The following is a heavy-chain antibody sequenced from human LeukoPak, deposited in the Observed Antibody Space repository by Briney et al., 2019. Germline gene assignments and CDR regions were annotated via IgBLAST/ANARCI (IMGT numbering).Heavy chain of an antibody. CDR1: GASIISSSHY. CDR3: ARTVVAAKDYYYYMDV. J-gene: IGHJ6*03. D-gene: IGHD2-15*01. CDR2: INHSGST. V-gene: IGHV4-39*07. Sequence: SETLSLTCIVSGASIISSSHYWGWIRQPPGKGLEWIGEINHSGSTNYNPSLKSRVTISVDTSKNQFSLKLSSVTAADTAVYYCARTVVAAKDYYYYMDVWGKGTTVTISS.